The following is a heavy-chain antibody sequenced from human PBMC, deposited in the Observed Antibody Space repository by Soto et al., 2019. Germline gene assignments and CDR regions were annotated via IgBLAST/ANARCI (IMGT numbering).Heavy chain of an antibody. Sequence: SVKVSCKASGGTFSSYAISWVRQAPGQGLEWMGGIIPIFGTANYAQKFQGRVTITADKSTSTAYMELSSLRSEDTAVYYCARGIQLWYYKTRYYYYGMDVWAQGTTVTVSS. CDR2: IIPIFGTA. J-gene: IGHJ6*02. D-gene: IGHD5-18*01. CDR3: ARGIQLWYYKTRYYYYGMDV. CDR1: GGTFSSYA. V-gene: IGHV1-69*06.